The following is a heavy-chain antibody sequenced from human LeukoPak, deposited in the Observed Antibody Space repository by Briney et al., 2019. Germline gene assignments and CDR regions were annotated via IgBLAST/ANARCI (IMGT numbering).Heavy chain of an antibody. J-gene: IGHJ4*02. CDR2: IIPIFGKA. D-gene: IGHD3-22*01. CDR3: ARGPNYYDSSGLFDY. CDR1: GGTFSSYA. Sequence: WASVKVSCKASGGTFSSYAISWVRQARGQGLEWMGGIIPIFGKANYAQKFQGRVTITTDESTSTAYMELSSLRSEDTAVYYCARGPNYYDSSGLFDYWGQGTLVTVSS. V-gene: IGHV1-69*05.